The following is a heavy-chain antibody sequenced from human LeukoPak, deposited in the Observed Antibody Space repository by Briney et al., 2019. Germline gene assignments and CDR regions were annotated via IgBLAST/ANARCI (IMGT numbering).Heavy chain of an antibody. Sequence: SETLSLTCAVSGYSISSGYYWGWIRQPPGEGLEWIGSIYHSGSTHYNPSLKSRVTISVDTSKNQFSLKLSSVTAADTAVYYCARYGDYDQNYFDYWGQGTLVTVSS. J-gene: IGHJ4*02. V-gene: IGHV4-38-2*01. CDR2: IYHSGST. D-gene: IGHD4-17*01. CDR1: GYSISSGYY. CDR3: ARYGDYDQNYFDY.